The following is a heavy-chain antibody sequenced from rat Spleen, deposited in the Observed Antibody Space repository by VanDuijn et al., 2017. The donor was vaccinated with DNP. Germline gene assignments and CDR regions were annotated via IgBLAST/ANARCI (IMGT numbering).Heavy chain of an antibody. CDR3: APIIRGTDWFAY. CDR1: GFTFSTAW. Sequence: EVQVLESGGGLVQPGNSLKLSCATSGFTFSTAWMYWYRQFPEKRLEWVARIKAKSNNYATDYTESVKGRFTISRDDSKSSIYLQMNNLKEEDTAIYYCAPIIRGTDWFAYWGQGTLVTVSS. V-gene: IGHV6-6*01. J-gene: IGHJ3*01. CDR2: IKAKSNNYAT. D-gene: IGHD4-3*01.